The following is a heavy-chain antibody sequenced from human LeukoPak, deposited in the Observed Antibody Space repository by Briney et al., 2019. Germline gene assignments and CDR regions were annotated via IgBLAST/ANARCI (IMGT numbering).Heavy chain of an antibody. D-gene: IGHD6-19*01. CDR1: GFTFSRYD. J-gene: IGHJ4*02. CDR3: AKDDISGWYVY. V-gene: IGHV3-23*01. CDR2: ISGSGGST. Sequence: GGSLRLSCAASGFTFSRYDMSWVRQAPGKGLEWVSAISGSGGSTYYADSVKGRFTISRDTSKNTVYLQMNSLRAEDTAVYYCAKDDISGWYVYWGQGTLVTVSS.